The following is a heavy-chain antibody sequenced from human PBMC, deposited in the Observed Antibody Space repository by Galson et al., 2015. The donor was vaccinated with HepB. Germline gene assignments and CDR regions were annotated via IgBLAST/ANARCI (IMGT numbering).Heavy chain of an antibody. V-gene: IGHV3-33*08. CDR3: ARDGMGYCSGGSCSTNWFDP. D-gene: IGHD2-15*01. CDR2: IWYDGSNK. Sequence: SLRLSCAASGFTFSSYGMHWVRQAPGKGLEWVAVIWYDGSNKYYADSVEGRFTISRDNSKNTLYLQMNSLRAEDTAVYYCARDGMGYCSGGSCSTNWFDPWGQGTLVTVSS. J-gene: IGHJ5*02. CDR1: GFTFSSYG.